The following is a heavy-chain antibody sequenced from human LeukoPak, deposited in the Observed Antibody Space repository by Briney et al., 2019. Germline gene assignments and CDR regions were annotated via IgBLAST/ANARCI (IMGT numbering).Heavy chain of an antibody. CDR1: GGSISSYY. V-gene: IGHV4-59*01. CDR2: IYYSWST. D-gene: IGHD1-14*01. J-gene: IGHJ6*02. Sequence: SETLSLTCTVSGGSISSYYWSWIRQPPGKGLEWIGYIYYSWSTNYNPSLKSRVTISVDTSKNQFSLKLSSVTAADTAAYYCARDGKYYYYGMDVWGQGTTVTVSS. CDR3: ARDGKYYYYGMDV.